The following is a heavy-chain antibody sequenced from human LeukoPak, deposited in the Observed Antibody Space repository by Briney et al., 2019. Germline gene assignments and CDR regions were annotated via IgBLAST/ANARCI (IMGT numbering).Heavy chain of an antibody. CDR1: GGSISSGSDY. D-gene: IGHD3-22*01. J-gene: IGHJ3*01. CDR3: ARMGVSYYYDSSTYYPTAFDV. Sequence: PSETLSLTCTVSGGSISSGSDYCSWIRQPAGKGLEWIGRSYSSGSTNYNPSLKSRVTLSVDTSKNQFSLRLNSVTAADTALYYCARMGVSYYYDSSTYYPTAFDVWGQGTMVSVSS. CDR2: SYSSGST. V-gene: IGHV4-61*02.